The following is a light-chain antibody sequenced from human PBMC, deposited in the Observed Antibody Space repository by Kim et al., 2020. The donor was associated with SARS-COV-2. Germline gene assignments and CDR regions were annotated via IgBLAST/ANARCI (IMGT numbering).Light chain of an antibody. V-gene: IGLV1-40*01. Sequence: QRVTISCTGSSYNSGAGYDVHWYQQLPGTAPKLLIYGNSNRPSGVPDRFSGSKSGTSASLAITGLQAEDEADYYCQSYDSSLSGSVFGGGTKLTVL. CDR1: SYNSGAGYD. J-gene: IGLJ3*02. CDR3: QSYDSSLSGSV. CDR2: GNS.